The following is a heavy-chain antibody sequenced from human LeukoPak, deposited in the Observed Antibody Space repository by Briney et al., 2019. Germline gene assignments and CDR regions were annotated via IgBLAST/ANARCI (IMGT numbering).Heavy chain of an antibody. CDR3: ASLPSTHAPYYFDY. D-gene: IGHD5/OR15-5a*01. CDR1: GYSFTSYW. Sequence: GESLQISCEGSGYSFTSYWIGWVRQMPGKGLEWMGIIYPGDSDTRYSPSFQGQVTISADKSISTAYLQWSSLKASDTAMYYCASLPSTHAPYYFDYWGQGTLVTVSS. J-gene: IGHJ4*02. V-gene: IGHV5-51*01. CDR2: IYPGDSDT.